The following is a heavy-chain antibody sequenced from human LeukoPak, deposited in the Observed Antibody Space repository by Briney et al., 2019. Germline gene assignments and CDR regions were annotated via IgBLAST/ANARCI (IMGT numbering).Heavy chain of an antibody. CDR3: ASGPVATIRYFDY. D-gene: IGHD5-12*01. Sequence: PSETLSLTCTVSGGSISSSSYYWGWIRQPPGKGLEWIGSIYYSGSTYYNPSLKSRVTISVDTSKNQFSLKLSSVTAADTAVYYCASGPVATIRYFDYWGQGTLVTVSS. CDR2: IYYSGST. J-gene: IGHJ4*02. CDR1: GGSISSSSYY. V-gene: IGHV4-39*07.